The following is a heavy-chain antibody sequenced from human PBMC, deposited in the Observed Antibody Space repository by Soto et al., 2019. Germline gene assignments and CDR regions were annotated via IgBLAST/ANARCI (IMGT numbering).Heavy chain of an antibody. CDR3: ARAGDTMIRGVIIMNYYGMDV. CDR2: FYYSGST. V-gene: IGHV4-39*02. CDR1: GGSISSSTYY. D-gene: IGHD3-10*01. J-gene: IGHJ6*02. Sequence: PSETLSLTCTVSGGSISSSTYYWGWIRQPPGKGLEWIGSFYYSGSTDYNTSLKSRVTISVDTSKNHYSLNLSSVTAADTAVYYCARAGDTMIRGVIIMNYYGMDVWGHGTTVTVSS.